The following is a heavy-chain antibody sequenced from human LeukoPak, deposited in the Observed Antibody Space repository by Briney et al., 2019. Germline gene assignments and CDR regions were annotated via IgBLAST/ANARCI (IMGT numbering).Heavy chain of an antibody. D-gene: IGHD3-3*01. CDR2: IYYSGST. V-gene: IGHV4-39*01. CDR3: ARRRFLEWSGGFD. Sequence: SETLSLTCTVSGGSISSSSYYWGWIRQPPGKGLEWIGSIYYSGSTYYNPSLKSRVTISVDTSKNQFSLKLSSVTAADTAVYYCARRRFLEWSGGFDWGQGTLVTVSS. J-gene: IGHJ4*02. CDR1: GGSISSSSYY.